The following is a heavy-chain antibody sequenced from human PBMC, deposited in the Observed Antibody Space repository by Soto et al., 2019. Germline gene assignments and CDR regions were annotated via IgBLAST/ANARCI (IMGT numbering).Heavy chain of an antibody. CDR3: AREGYYDSSGYYNYYGMDV. D-gene: IGHD3-22*01. J-gene: IGHJ6*02. CDR1: GYTFTSYG. Sequence: ASVKVSCKASGYTFTSYGISWVRQAPGQGLEWMGWISAYNGNTNYAQKLQGRVTMTTDTSTSTAYMEPRSLRSDDTAVYYCAREGYYDSSGYYNYYGMDVWGQGTTVTVSS. V-gene: IGHV1-18*01. CDR2: ISAYNGNT.